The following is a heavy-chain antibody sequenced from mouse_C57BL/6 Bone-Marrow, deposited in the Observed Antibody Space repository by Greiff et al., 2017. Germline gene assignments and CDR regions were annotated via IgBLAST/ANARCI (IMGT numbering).Heavy chain of an antibody. CDR1: GFTFSSYA. J-gene: IGHJ1*03. CDR2: ISDGGSYT. D-gene: IGHD2-5*01. CDR3: ARYYSNYFDV. V-gene: IGHV5-4*01. Sequence: EVQVVESGGGLVKPGGSLKLSCAASGFTFSSYAMSWVRQTPEKRLEWVATISDGGSYTYYPDNVKGRFTISRDNAKNNLYLQMSHLKSEDTAMYYCARYYSNYFDVWGTGTTVTVSS.